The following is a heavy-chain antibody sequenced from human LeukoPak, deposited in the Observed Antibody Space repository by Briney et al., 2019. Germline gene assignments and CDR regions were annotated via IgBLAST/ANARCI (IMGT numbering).Heavy chain of an antibody. V-gene: IGHV1-69*04. D-gene: IGHD5-12*01. CDR2: IIPILAIA. CDR1: GGTFSSYA. J-gene: IGHJ3*02. Sequence: ASVKVSCKASGGTFSSYAISWVRQASGQGLEWMGSIIPILAIANYAQKFQGRVTIAADKSTSTAYMELSSLRSEDTAVYYCAREPGYSGYDLQDLGAFDIWGQGTMVTVSS. CDR3: AREPGYSGYDLQDLGAFDI.